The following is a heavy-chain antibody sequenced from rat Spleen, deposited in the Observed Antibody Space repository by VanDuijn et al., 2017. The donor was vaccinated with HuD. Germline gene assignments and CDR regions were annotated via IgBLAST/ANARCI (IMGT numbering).Heavy chain of an antibody. J-gene: IGHJ3*01. CDR3: TSPYNSGQRFPFAY. CDR1: GLSFSNYD. CDR2: IRSDGSNT. D-gene: IGHD4-3*01. Sequence: EVQLVESGGGFVQPGRSLKLSCTASGLSFSNYDMAWVRQAPTKGLEWVASIRSDGSNTYYRDSVKGRFTISRDNAKSALYLQMDSLRSEDTAIYYCTSPYNSGQRFPFAYWGQGTLVTVSS. V-gene: IGHV5-25*01.